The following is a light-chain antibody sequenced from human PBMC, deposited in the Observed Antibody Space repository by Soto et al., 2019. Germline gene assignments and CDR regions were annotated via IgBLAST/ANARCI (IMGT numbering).Light chain of an antibody. CDR1: QSLVHSDGNTH. J-gene: IGKJ2*01. Sequence: DVVMTQSPLSLPVTLGQPASISCRSSQSLVHSDGNTHLNWFQQRPGQSPRRLICKVSNRDSGVPDRFSGSASCTDFTLKISRVEAEDVGVYYCMQGTHWPYTFGQGTKLEI. V-gene: IGKV2-30*02. CDR2: KVS. CDR3: MQGTHWPYT.